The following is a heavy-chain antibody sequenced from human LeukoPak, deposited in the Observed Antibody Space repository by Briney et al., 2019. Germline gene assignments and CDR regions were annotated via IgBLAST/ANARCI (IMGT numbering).Heavy chain of an antibody. CDR2: IYSGGST. V-gene: IGHV3-53*01. D-gene: IGHD4-23*01. CDR3: ARDSPDYGGKGFDY. CDR1: AFIFSGHW. J-gene: IGHJ4*02. Sequence: GGSLRLSCEGSAFIFSGHWMNWVRQTPGKGLEWVSVIYSGGSTYYADSVKGRFTISRDNSKNSLYLQMNSLRAEDKAIYYCARDSPDYGGKGFDYWGQGTLVTVSS.